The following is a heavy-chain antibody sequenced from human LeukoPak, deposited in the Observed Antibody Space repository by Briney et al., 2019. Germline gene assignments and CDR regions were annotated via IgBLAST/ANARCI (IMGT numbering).Heavy chain of an antibody. Sequence: QPGRSLRLSCTASGFSFGDYALSWFRQAPGKGLEWVGFIRSKAYGGTTEYAASVKGRFSISRDDSKSIAYLQMNSLKTEDTAVYYCTRAEFLEWLTAFDIWGQGTTVTVSS. CDR2: IRSKAYGGTT. CDR3: TRAEFLEWLTAFDI. V-gene: IGHV3-49*03. D-gene: IGHD3-3*01. J-gene: IGHJ3*02. CDR1: GFSFGDYA.